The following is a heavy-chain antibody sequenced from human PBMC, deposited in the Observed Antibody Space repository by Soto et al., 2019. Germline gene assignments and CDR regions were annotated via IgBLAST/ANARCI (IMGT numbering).Heavy chain of an antibody. CDR3: ASAMTSVGPTTKGDY. J-gene: IGHJ4*02. V-gene: IGHV3-74*01. CDR2: ISSDGSVT. Sequence: EVQLVGSGGGLVQPGGSLRLSCAASGFTFSTYWMRWVRQAPGKGPVWVSRISSDGSVTDYSGSVKGRFTISRDNAKNTLYLQMNSLRAEDTAVYYCASAMTSVGPTTKGDYWGQGTLVTVSS. CDR1: GFTFSTYW. D-gene: IGHD1-26*01.